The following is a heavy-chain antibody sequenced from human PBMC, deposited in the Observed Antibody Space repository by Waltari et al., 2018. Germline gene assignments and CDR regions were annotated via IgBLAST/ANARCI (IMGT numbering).Heavy chain of an antibody. V-gene: IGHV3-30*01. Sequence: QVQLVESGGGVVQPGRSLRLSCSASGFTFSSYAMHWVGQAPGKWLEWVAVISYDGSNKYDADSVKGRFTISRDNSKNTLYLQMNSLRAEDTAVYYCARDLAELTVFDYWGQGTLVTVSS. CDR3: ARDLAELTVFDY. CDR1: GFTFSSYA. CDR2: ISYDGSNK. J-gene: IGHJ4*02. D-gene: IGHD1-26*01.